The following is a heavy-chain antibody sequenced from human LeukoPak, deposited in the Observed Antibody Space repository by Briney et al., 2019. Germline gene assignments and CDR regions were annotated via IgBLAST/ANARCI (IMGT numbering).Heavy chain of an antibody. J-gene: IGHJ6*04. Sequence: PGGSLRLSCAASGFTFSTYCMTWLRQTPGKGLEWVANIKPDGDEKYYVDSVKGRFTISRDNAKNSLDLQMNILRSEDKAGYDMADLGITMIGGVWGKGTTVTISS. CDR3: ADLGITMIGGV. V-gene: IGHV3-7*01. CDR1: GFTFSTYC. CDR2: IKPDGDEK. D-gene: IGHD3-10*02.